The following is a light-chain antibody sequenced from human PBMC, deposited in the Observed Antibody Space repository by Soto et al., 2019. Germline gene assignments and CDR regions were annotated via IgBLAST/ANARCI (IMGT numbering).Light chain of an antibody. V-gene: IGLV2-14*01. CDR3: SSYTSSSTLV. J-gene: IGLJ2*01. CDR2: DVS. CDR1: SSDVGGYNY. Sequence: QSALTQPASVSRSPGQSITISCTGTSSDVGGYNYVSRYQQHPGKAPKLMIYDVSNRPSGVSNRFSGSKSGKTASLTISGLQAEDEADYYCSSYTSSSTLVFGGGTKLTVL.